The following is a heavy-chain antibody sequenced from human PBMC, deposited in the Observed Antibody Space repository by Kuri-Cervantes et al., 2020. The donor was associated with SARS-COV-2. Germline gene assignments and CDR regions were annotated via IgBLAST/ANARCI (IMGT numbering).Heavy chain of an antibody. Sequence: ASVKVSCKASGYTFTSYGISWVRQAPGQGLEWMGWISAYNGNTNYAQKFQGRVTMTRNTSISTAYMELSSLRSEDTAVYYCARGPSFHGDYWGQGTLVTVSS. CDR1: GYTFTSYG. CDR2: ISAYNGNT. V-gene: IGHV1-18*01. CDR3: ARGPSFHGDY. J-gene: IGHJ4*02.